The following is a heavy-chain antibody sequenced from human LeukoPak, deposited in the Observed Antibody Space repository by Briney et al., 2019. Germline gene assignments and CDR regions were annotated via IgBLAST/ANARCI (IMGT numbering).Heavy chain of an antibody. J-gene: IGHJ4*02. CDR3: ASATTPYPPI. CDR1: GXTFXXYA. CDR2: ISGSGGST. Sequence: GXTFXXYAMSWVRQAPGKGLEWVSAISGSGGSTYYADSVKGRFTISRDNSKNTLYLHMNSLRAEDTAVYYCASATTPYPPIWGRGTLVTVSS. V-gene: IGHV3-23*01. D-gene: IGHD1-1*01.